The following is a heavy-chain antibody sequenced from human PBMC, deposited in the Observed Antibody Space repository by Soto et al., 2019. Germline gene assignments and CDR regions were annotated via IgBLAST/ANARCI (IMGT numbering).Heavy chain of an antibody. CDR2: LSWHSVDI. CDR1: GFAFDDYA. CDR3: AKDVTGAPTYPGMDV. J-gene: IGHJ6*02. Sequence: SLRLSCVASGFAFDDYAMHWVRLIPGKGLEWVSGLSWHSVDIPYAESVGGRFVISRDNAANSLFLQMDSLRPEDTALYYCAKDVTGAPTYPGMDVWGHGTTVTVSS. D-gene: IGHD7-27*01. V-gene: IGHV3-9*01.